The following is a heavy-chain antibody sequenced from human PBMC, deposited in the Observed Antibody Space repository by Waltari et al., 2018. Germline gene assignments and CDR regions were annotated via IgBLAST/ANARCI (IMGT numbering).Heavy chain of an antibody. CDR1: GLTVSSNY. D-gene: IGHD7-27*01. J-gene: IGHJ4*02. CDR3: ARVNWGSRYYFDY. Sequence: EVQLVESGGGLVQPGGSLRLSCAASGLTVSSNYMSWVCQAPGKGLEWVSVIYSGGSTYYADSVKCRFTISRDNSKNTLYLQMNSLRAEDTAVYYCARVNWGSRYYFDYWGQGTLVTVSS. V-gene: IGHV3-66*01. CDR2: IYSGGST.